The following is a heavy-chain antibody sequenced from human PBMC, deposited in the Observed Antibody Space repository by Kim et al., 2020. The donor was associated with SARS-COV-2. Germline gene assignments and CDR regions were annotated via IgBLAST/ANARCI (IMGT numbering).Heavy chain of an antibody. Sequence: ASVKVSCKASGYTFSTAGISWLRQAPGQGLEWLAWVGGRYGDIHYLQTLKGRVILTTDPSTSTAYLELRGLRSDDTDVYYFVREGNVHHNSALNACGQG. J-gene: IGHJ5*02. D-gene: IGHD3-22*01. CDR3: VREGNVHHNSALNA. CDR2: VGGRYGDI. V-gene: IGHV1-18*01. CDR1: GYTFSTAG.